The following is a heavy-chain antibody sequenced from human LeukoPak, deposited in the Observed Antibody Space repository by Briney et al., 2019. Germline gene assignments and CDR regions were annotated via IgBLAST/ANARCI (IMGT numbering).Heavy chain of an antibody. J-gene: IGHJ4*02. Sequence: PSGTLSLTCAVYGGSFSGYYWSWIRQPPGKWLEWIGEINHSGSTNYNPSLKSRVTISVDTSKNQFSLKLSSVTAADTAVYYCARGRDSSSSRKNRKTYCFDYWGQGTLVTVSS. V-gene: IGHV4-34*01. D-gene: IGHD6-6*01. CDR3: ARGRDSSSSRKNRKTYCFDY. CDR1: GGSFSGYY. CDR2: INHSGST.